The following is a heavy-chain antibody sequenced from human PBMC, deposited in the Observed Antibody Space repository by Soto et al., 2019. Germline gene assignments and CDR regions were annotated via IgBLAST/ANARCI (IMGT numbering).Heavy chain of an antibody. V-gene: IGHV1-69*02. D-gene: IGHD3-10*01. Sequence: SVKVSCKASGGTFSSYTISWVRQAPGQGLEWMGRIIPILGIANYAQKFQGRVTMTTDTSTSTAYMELRSLRSDDTAVYYCARVRMVRGVIIHYYYGMDVWGQGTTVTVSS. CDR3: ARVRMVRGVIIHYYYGMDV. CDR2: IIPILGIA. CDR1: GGTFSSYT. J-gene: IGHJ6*02.